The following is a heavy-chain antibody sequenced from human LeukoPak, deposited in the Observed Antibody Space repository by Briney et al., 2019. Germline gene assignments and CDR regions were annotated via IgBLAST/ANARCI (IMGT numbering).Heavy chain of an antibody. CDR3: ARDECIRWFGRRFDY. CDR1: GFTFSSYE. J-gene: IGHJ4*02. CDR2: ISSSGSTI. Sequence: GALRLSCAASGFTFSSYEMNWVRQAPGKGLEWVSYISSSGSTIYYADSVKGRFTISRDNAKNSLYLQMNSRRAEDTAVYYCARDECIRWFGRRFDYWGQGTLVTVSS. D-gene: IGHD3-10*01. V-gene: IGHV3-48*03.